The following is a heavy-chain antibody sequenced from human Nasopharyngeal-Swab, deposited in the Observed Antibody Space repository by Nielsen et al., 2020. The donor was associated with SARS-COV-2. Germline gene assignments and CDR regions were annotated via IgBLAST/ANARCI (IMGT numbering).Heavy chain of an antibody. D-gene: IGHD2-15*01. V-gene: IGHV2-26*01. Sequence: PGNALEWLAHILSSDEKSYSTSLRSRLTISKDTSKSQVVLTMTNLDPVDTATYYCARTRVVVVVAADKYDYYMDVWGKGTTVTVSS. CDR2: ILSSDEK. CDR3: ARTRVVVVVAADKYDYYMDV. J-gene: IGHJ6*03.